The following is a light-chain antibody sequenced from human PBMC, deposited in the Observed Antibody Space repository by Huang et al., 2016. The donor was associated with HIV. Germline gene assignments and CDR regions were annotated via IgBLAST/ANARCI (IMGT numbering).Light chain of an antibody. J-gene: IGKJ1*01. V-gene: IGKV2-30*02. CDR3: MQGTHWPWT. Sequence: DVVLTQSPLSLSVTVGQPASISCRSSQRLEQSDVNPNWNWFQQRPGQSPSRLIYKVSNRDSGVPDRFSGSGSVTDFTLKISRVEAEDVGVYYCMQGTHWPWTFGQGTKVEIK. CDR1: QRLEQSDVNPN. CDR2: KVS.